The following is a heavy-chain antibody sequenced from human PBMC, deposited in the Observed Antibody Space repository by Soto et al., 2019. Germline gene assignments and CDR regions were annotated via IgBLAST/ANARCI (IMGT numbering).Heavy chain of an antibody. CDR3: VRVVAAAGT. CDR1: GFTVSTNY. Sequence: RLAQTGGGLIQPGGSLRLSCAASGFTVSTNYMGWVRQAPGKGLEWVSLINTGNSSFYADFVKGRFTISRDSSKNTLYLQMNSLRVEDTAVYYCVRVVAAAGTWGQGALVTVSS. CDR2: INTGNSS. J-gene: IGHJ5*02. V-gene: IGHV3-53*02. D-gene: IGHD6-13*01.